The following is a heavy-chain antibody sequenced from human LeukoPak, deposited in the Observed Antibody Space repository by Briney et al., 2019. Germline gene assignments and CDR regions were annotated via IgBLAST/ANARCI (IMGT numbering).Heavy chain of an antibody. V-gene: IGHV5-51*01. CDR1: GKSFTSYW. CDR2: IYPGDSDT. Sequence: GESLKISCKGSGKSFTSYWIGWVRQMPGKGLEWMGIIYPGDSDTRYSPSFQGQVTLSADKSISTAYLQWSSLKASDTAMYYCARHRMEAAGEIVYWGQRTLVTVSS. D-gene: IGHD6-13*01. J-gene: IGHJ4*02. CDR3: ARHRMEAAGEIVY.